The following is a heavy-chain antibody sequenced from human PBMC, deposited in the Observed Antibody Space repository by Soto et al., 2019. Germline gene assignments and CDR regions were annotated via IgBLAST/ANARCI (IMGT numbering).Heavy chain of an antibody. D-gene: IGHD5-18*01. CDR1: GGSFTYT. CDR2: IIPIFGTT. CDR3: ARLHSHGTFGMDV. J-gene: IGHJ6*02. Sequence: QMHLVQSGAEVKEPGSSVKVSCKASGGSFTYTLSWVRQAPGQGLEWMGGIIPIFGTTNYAQKFQGRLTITAAESTKTAYMELTNLRSDDTAVYYCARLHSHGTFGMDVWDQGTTVSVSS. V-gene: IGHV1-69*01.